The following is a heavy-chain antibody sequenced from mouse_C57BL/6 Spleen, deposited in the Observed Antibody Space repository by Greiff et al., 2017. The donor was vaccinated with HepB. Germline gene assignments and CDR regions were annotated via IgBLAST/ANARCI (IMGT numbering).Heavy chain of an antibody. J-gene: IGHJ4*01. CDR1: GYTFTSYW. CDR3: ARDYYGSSPYYYAMDY. D-gene: IGHD1-1*01. CDR2: IYPGSGST. V-gene: IGHV1-55*01. Sequence: QVQLKQPGAELVKPGASVKMSCKASGYTFTSYWITWVKQRPGQGLEWIGDIYPGSGSTNYNEKFKSKATLTVDTSSSTAYMQLSSLTSEDSAVYYCARDYYGSSPYYYAMDYWGQGTSVTVSS.